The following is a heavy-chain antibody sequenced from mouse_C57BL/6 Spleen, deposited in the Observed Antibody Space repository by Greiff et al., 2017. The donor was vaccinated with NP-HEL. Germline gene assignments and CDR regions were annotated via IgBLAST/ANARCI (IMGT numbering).Heavy chain of an antibody. CDR1: GFTFSDYG. Sequence: EVKLMESGGGLVKPGGSLKLSCAASGFTFSDYGMHWVRQAPEKGLEWVAYISSGSSTIYYADTVKGRFTISRDNAKNTLFLQMTSLRSEDTAMYYCARGSYGSSLYAMDYWGQGTSVTVSS. CDR3: ARGSYGSSLYAMDY. D-gene: IGHD1-1*01. CDR2: ISSGSSTI. V-gene: IGHV5-17*01. J-gene: IGHJ4*01.